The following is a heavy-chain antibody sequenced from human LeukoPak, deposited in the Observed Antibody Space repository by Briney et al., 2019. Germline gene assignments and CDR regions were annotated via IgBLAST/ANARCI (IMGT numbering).Heavy chain of an antibody. J-gene: IGHJ4*02. CDR1: GYTFTGYY. Sequence: ASVKVSCKASGYTFTGYYMHWVRQAPGQGLEWMGWINPNSGDTNYAQKFQGRVTMTRDTSISTAYMELSRLRSDDTAVYYCARIYYYYDSSGPGYFDYWGQGTLVTVSS. CDR2: INPNSGDT. D-gene: IGHD3-22*01. V-gene: IGHV1-2*02. CDR3: ARIYYYYDSSGPGYFDY.